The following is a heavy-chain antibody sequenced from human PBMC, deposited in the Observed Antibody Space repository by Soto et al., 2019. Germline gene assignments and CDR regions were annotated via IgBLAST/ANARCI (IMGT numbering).Heavy chain of an antibody. D-gene: IGHD3-16*02. Sequence: SSETLSLTCIVSGGSISSYYWNWIRRAPGKGLEWIGYISNSGTSYYNPSLRGRVTISADTSKNQFSLKMTSVTAADTAVYFCARERFTMTGGVITTAWFDPWGPGTRVTVSS. J-gene: IGHJ5*02. CDR2: ISNSGTS. CDR3: ARERFTMTGGVITTAWFDP. CDR1: GGSISSYY. V-gene: IGHV4-59*01.